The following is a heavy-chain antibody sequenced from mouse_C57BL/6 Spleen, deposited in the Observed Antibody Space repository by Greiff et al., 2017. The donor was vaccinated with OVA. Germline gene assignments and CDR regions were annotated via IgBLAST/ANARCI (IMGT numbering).Heavy chain of an antibody. CDR1: GYTFTSYW. Sequence: QVHVKQPGAGLVKPGASVKMSCKASGYTFTSYWITWVKQRPGQGLEWIGDIYPGSGSTNYNEKLKSKATLTVDTSSSTAYMQLSSLTSEESAVYYCARRRGYPDYGGQGTTLTVSS. CDR3: ARRRGYPDY. D-gene: IGHD2-2*01. CDR2: IYPGSGST. V-gene: IGHV1-55*01. J-gene: IGHJ2*01.